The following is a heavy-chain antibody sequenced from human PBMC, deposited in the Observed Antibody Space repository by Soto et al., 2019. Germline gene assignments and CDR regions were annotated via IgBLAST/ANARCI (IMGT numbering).Heavy chain of an antibody. CDR1: GFTFSSYA. V-gene: IGHV3-23*01. CDR3: AKEIVAAAGFKNQYYYYGMDV. J-gene: IGHJ6*02. D-gene: IGHD6-13*01. Sequence: GGSLRLSCAASGFTFSSYAMSWVRQAPGKGLEWVSAISGSGGSTYYADSVKGRFTISRDNSKNTLYLQMNSLRAEDTAVYYCAKEIVAAAGFKNQYYYYGMDVWGQGTTVTVSS. CDR2: ISGSGGST.